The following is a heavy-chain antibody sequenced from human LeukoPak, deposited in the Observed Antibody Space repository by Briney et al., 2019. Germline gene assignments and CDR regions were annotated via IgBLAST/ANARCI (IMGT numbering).Heavy chain of an antibody. CDR3: GKSGYDLSDAFDI. J-gene: IGHJ3*02. CDR1: GGSISSYY. V-gene: IGHV4-59*12. Sequence: PSETLSLTCTVSGGSISSYYWSWIRQPPGKGLEWIGYIYYSGSTNYNPSLKSRVTISVDTSKNQFSLKLSSVTAADTAVYYCGKSGYDLSDAFDIWGQGTMVTVSS. CDR2: IYYSGST. D-gene: IGHD5-12*01.